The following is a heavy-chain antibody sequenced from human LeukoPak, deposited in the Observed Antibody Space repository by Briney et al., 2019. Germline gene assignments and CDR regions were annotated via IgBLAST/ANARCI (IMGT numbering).Heavy chain of an antibody. CDR3: VRQSRSSGSYGFDI. CDR1: GDSISNYY. CDR2: IYYSGST. V-gene: IGHV4-59*08. Sequence: SETLSLTCTVSGDSISNYYWSWIRQPPGKGLEWIGYIYYSGSTNSNPSLKSRVTISVDTSKNQFSLKLSSVTAADTAVYYCVRQSRSSGSYGFDIWGQGTTVTVSS. D-gene: IGHD3-22*01. J-gene: IGHJ3*02.